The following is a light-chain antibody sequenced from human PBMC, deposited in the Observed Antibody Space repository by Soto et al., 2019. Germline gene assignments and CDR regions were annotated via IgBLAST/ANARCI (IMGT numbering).Light chain of an antibody. V-gene: IGKV1-39*01. CDR3: QKSHST. CDR2: AAS. J-gene: IGKJ2*01. Sequence: DAQMTQSPSSLSASVGDSVTITCRASQSIGTYLDWYQHKPGKAPKLLIYAASSLQSGVPSRFSGSGSGTDVTRTSSRLQPEDFATYYWQKSHSTFGQGTKLEIK. CDR1: QSIGTY.